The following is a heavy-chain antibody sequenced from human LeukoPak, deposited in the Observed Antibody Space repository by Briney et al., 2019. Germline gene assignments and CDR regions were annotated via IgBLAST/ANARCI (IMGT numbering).Heavy chain of an antibody. V-gene: IGHV4-39*01. CDR2: IYYSGNT. CDR3: ARGHPAYCSSTSCRRRRINWFDP. Sequence: PSETLSLTCIVSGGSISSTTYYWGWIRQPPGKRLEWIGSIYYSGNTYYNPSLKSRVTISIDTSKNQFSLKLSSVTAADTAVYYCARGHPAYCSSTSCRRRRINWFDPRGQGTLVTVSS. J-gene: IGHJ5*02. CDR1: GGSISSTTYY. D-gene: IGHD2-2*01.